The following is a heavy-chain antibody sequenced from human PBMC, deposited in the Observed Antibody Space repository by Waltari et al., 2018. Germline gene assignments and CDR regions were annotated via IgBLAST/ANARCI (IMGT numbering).Heavy chain of an antibody. V-gene: IGHV1-69*01. CDR1: GGTFSSYA. CDR2: INPIFGTA. J-gene: IGHJ5*02. Sequence: QVQLVQSGAEVKKPGSSVKVSCKASGGTFSSYAISWVRQAPGQGLEWMGGINPIFGTANYAQKFQGRVTITADESTSTAYMELSSLRSEDTAVYYCARDLTTYYYDSSGSLFDPWGQGTLVTVSS. CDR3: ARDLTTYYYDSSGSLFDP. D-gene: IGHD3-22*01.